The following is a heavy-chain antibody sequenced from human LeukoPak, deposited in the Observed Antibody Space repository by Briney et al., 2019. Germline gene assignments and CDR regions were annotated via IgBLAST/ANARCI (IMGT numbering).Heavy chain of an antibody. CDR3: TRGDRVSGGTDS. CDR1: GYTFTGYY. J-gene: IGHJ4*02. CDR2: INPNNGGT. Sequence: ASVKVSCKASGYTFTGYYMHWVRQAPGQGLEWMGWINPNNGGTNYAQKFQGWVTMTRDTSISTAYMELSSLRSEDTAVYYCTRGDRVSGGTDSWGQGTLVTVSS. D-gene: IGHD3-16*01. V-gene: IGHV1-2*04.